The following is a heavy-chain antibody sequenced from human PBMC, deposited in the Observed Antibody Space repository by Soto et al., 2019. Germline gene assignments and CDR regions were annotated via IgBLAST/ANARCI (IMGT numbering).Heavy chain of an antibody. J-gene: IGHJ2*01. CDR2: INAGNGKT. V-gene: IGHV1-3*01. CDR3: ASGASLYWYFDL. Sequence: QVQLVQSGAEVKKPGASVKVSCKASGYTFTSYAMHWVRQAPGQRLEWMGCINAGNGKTKYSQNFQGRVTMTSVTSAPTAYMELSSLRFEDTLVYYCASGASLYWYFDLWGRGTVVTVSS. D-gene: IGHD2-15*01. CDR1: GYTFTSYA.